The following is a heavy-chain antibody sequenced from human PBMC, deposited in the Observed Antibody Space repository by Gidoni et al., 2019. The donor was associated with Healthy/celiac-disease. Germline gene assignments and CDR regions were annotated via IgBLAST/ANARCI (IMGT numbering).Heavy chain of an antibody. D-gene: IGHD1-7*01. CDR1: GYTFTGYY. J-gene: IGHJ6*02. CDR3: ARELTVSGTYTTGGYYGMDV. CDR2: INPNSGGT. V-gene: IGHV1-2*02. Sequence: QVQLVQSGAEVKTPGASVKVSCKASGYTFTGYYMHWVRQAPGQGLEWMGWINPNSGGTNYAQKCQGRVTMTRDTSISTAYMELSRLRSDDTAVYYCARELTVSGTYTTGGYYGMDVWGQGTTVTVSS.